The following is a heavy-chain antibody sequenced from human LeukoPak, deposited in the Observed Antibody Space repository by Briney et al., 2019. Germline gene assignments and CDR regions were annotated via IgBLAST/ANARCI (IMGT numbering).Heavy chain of an antibody. V-gene: IGHV4-38-2*02. D-gene: IGHD1-26*01. CDR1: GYSISSGYY. Sequence: SETLSLTCTVSGYSISSGYYWGWIRQPPGKGLEWIGSIYHSGSTYYNPSLKSRVTISVDTSKNQFSLKLSSVTAADTAVYYCARDDRGVGAIDYWGQGTLVTVSS. J-gene: IGHJ4*02. CDR2: IYHSGST. CDR3: ARDDRGVGAIDY.